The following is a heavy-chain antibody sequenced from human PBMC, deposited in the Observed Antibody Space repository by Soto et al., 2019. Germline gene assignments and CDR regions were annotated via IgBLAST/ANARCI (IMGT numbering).Heavy chain of an antibody. CDR1: GFSFGSYS. CDR2: ISSSSSTI. Sequence: EVQLVKSGGGLVQPGGSLRLSCAASGFSFGSYSMNWVRQAPGKGLEWVSYISSSSSTIYYADSVKGRFTISRDNAKNSLYLQMNSLRDEDTAVYYCAMGYSSGWYFDYWGQGTLVTVSS. J-gene: IGHJ4*02. CDR3: AMGYSSGWYFDY. D-gene: IGHD6-19*01. V-gene: IGHV3-48*02.